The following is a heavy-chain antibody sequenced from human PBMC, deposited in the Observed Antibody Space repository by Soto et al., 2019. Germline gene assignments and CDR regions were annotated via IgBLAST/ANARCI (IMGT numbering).Heavy chain of an antibody. D-gene: IGHD2-2*01. J-gene: IGHJ5*02. Sequence: SVKVSCKTSGGAFSSYAISWVRQAPGQGLEWMGGIVPILRRADYAQKFQGRVTVTADEAASTAYMELTSLRSEDTAVYYCARGVKAAIGSVYNCFDTWGQGTLATVSS. CDR3: ARGVKAAIGSVYNCFDT. V-gene: IGHV1-69*10. CDR2: IVPILRRA. CDR1: GGAFSSYA.